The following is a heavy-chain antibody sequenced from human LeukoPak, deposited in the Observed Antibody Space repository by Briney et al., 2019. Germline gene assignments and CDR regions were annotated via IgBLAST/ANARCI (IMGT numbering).Heavy chain of an antibody. CDR3: ARGGGDCSSTSCYSTFYYYYYYMDV. CDR1: GYTFTGYY. V-gene: IGHV1-2*02. D-gene: IGHD2-2*01. Sequence: ASVKVSCKASGYTFTGYYMHWVRQAPGQGLEWMGWINPNSGGTNYAQKFQGRVTMTRDTSISTAYMELSRLRSDDTAVYYCARGGGDCSSTSCYSTFYYYYYYMDVWGKGTTVTISS. J-gene: IGHJ6*03. CDR2: INPNSGGT.